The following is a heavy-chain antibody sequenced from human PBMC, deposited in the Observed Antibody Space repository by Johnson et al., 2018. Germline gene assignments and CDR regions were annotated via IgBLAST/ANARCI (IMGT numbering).Heavy chain of an antibody. J-gene: IGHJ3*02. CDR3: AKGYDSSGFDVFDI. D-gene: IGHD3-22*01. CDR1: GFTFSNAW. Sequence: VQLVESGGGLVKPGGSLRLSCAASGFTFSNAWMNWVRQAPGKGLEWVGRIKSKTDGGTTDYAAPVKGRFTISRDDSKNTLDLQMNSLKTEDPAVYYCAKGYDSSGFDVFDIWGQGTMVTVSS. V-gene: IGHV3-15*07. CDR2: IKSKTDGGTT.